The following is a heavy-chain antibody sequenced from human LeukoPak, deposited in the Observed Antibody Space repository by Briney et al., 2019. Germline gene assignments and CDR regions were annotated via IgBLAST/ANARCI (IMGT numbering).Heavy chain of an antibody. Sequence: GGSLRLSCAASGFTFSSYSMNWVRQAPGKGLEWVSSISSSSSYIYYADSVKGRFTISRDNAKNSLYLQMNSLRAEDTAVYYCAKVGVLAGSKYFDYWGQGTLVTVSS. V-gene: IGHV3-21*01. CDR3: AKVGVLAGSKYFDY. J-gene: IGHJ4*02. D-gene: IGHD3-10*01. CDR1: GFTFSSYS. CDR2: ISSSSSYI.